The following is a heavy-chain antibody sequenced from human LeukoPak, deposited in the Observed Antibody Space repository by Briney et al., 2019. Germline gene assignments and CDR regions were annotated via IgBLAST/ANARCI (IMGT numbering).Heavy chain of an antibody. J-gene: IGHJ4*02. CDR2: INHSGST. CDR3: ARVLGGLRFLEWSYYFDY. Sequence: SETLSLTCAVYGGSFSGYYWSWIRQPPGKGLEWIGEINHSGSTNYNPSLKSRVTISVDTSKNQFSLKLSSATAADTAVYYCARVLGGLRFLEWSYYFDYWGQGTLVTVSS. D-gene: IGHD3-3*01. CDR1: GGSFSGYY. V-gene: IGHV4-34*01.